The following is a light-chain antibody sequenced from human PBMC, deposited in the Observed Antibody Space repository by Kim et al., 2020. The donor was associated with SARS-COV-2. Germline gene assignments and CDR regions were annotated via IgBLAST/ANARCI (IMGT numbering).Light chain of an antibody. CDR2: DAS. CDR3: QQRTNWPRGYT. Sequence: YPGERATLSCRASQSISSYLAWYQQKPGQAPRLLIFDASNRATGIPARFSGRGSGTDFTLTISSLEPDDFAVYYCQQRTNWPRGYTFGQGTKLEI. V-gene: IGKV3-11*01. J-gene: IGKJ2*01. CDR1: QSISSY.